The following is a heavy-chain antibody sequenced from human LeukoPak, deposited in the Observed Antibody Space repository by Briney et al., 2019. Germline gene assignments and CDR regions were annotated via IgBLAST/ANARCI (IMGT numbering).Heavy chain of an antibody. CDR1: GGSISSGGYY. Sequence: SETLSLTCTVSGGSISSGGYYWSWIRQYPGKGLEWIGYIYNSGSTDYNPSLKSRVTMSVGTSKSQFSLKLNSVTAADTAVYYCAREASSGWHIDYWGQGTLVTVSS. CDR3: AREASSGWHIDY. V-gene: IGHV4-61*08. CDR2: IYNSGST. D-gene: IGHD6-19*01. J-gene: IGHJ4*02.